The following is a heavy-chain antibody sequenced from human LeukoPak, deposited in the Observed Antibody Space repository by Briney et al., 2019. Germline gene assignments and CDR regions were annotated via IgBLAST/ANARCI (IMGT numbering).Heavy chain of an antibody. Sequence: QPGGSLRLSCAASGFTFSSYWMTWVRPAPGKGLEWVANIKLDVSETYYVDSVRGRFTISRDNTKNSLYLQMNSLRAEDTAVYYCAREFTRNVLLWFEGDPNWFDPWGQGTLVTVSS. CDR2: IKLDVSET. CDR3: AREFTRNVLLWFEGDPNWFDP. CDR1: GFTFSSYW. V-gene: IGHV3-7*01. D-gene: IGHD3-10*01. J-gene: IGHJ5*02.